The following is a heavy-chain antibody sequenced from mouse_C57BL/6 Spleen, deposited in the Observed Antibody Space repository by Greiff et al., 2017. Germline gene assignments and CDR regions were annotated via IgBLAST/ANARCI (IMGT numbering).Heavy chain of an antibody. CDR1: GYTFTSYW. Sequence: QVQLQQLGAELVRPGSSVKLSCKASGYTFTSYWMDWVKQRPGQGLEWIGNIYPSDSETHYNQKFKDKATLTVDKSSSTAYMQLSSLTSEDSAVYYCARLEGYAYYAMDYWGQGTSVTVSS. J-gene: IGHJ4*01. V-gene: IGHV1-61*01. CDR2: IYPSDSET. D-gene: IGHD2-2*01. CDR3: ARLEGYAYYAMDY.